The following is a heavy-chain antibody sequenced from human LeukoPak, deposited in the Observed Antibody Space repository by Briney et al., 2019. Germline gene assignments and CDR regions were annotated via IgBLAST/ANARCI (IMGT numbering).Heavy chain of an antibody. D-gene: IGHD5-12*01. CDR3: ASKAPTAAGPINF. Sequence: PSETLSLTCTVSGGSIRSSYYYWGWIRQPPGKGLEWIGSIYDSGSTYYNPSLKSQVTISVDTSKNQFSLKLSSVTAADTAVYYCASKAPTAAGPINFWGQGTLVTVSS. V-gene: IGHV4-39*01. CDR2: IYDSGST. J-gene: IGHJ4*02. CDR1: GGSIRSSYYY.